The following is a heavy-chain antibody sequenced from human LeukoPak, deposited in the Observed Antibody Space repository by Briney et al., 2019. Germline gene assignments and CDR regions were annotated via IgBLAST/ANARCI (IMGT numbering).Heavy chain of an antibody. CDR2: IYFSGST. Sequence: SETLPLTCTVSGGSISSSSYYWTWIRQPPGRGLEWIGYIYFSGSTNYNPSLKNRVTFSVDTSKNQFSLNLSSVTAADTAAYYCARGYTSGWSPALDIWGQGTMVTVSS. V-gene: IGHV4-61*01. CDR1: GGSISSSSYY. CDR3: ARGYTSGWSPALDI. D-gene: IGHD6-19*01. J-gene: IGHJ3*02.